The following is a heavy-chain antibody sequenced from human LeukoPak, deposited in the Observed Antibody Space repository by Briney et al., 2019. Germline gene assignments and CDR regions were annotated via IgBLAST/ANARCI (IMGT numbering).Heavy chain of an antibody. D-gene: IGHD3-10*01. CDR3: AKDVLLVSGSGSYCDY. CDR2: ISWNSGSI. V-gene: IGHV3-9*01. CDR1: GVTFDDSA. Sequence: GRSLRLSCAASGVTFDDSAVHWVRHAPGKGLEWVSGISWNSGSIGYADSVKGRFTISRDNAKNSLYLQMNSLRAEDTALYYCAKDVLLVSGSGSYCDYWGQGTLVTVSS. J-gene: IGHJ4*02.